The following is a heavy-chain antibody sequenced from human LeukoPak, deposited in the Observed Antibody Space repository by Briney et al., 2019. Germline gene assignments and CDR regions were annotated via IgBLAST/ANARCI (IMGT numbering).Heavy chain of an antibody. CDR3: ARAPPKYIVPAASVRPGGN. D-gene: IGHD2-2*01. CDR1: GLTVSSNY. CDR2: IYSGGTT. Sequence: GGSLRLSCAASGLTVSSNYMSWVRQAPGKGLEWVSVIYSGGTTYYADSVKGRFTISRDISKNTVDLQITSLRAEDTAIYYCARAPPKYIVPAASVRPGGNWGQGTLVSVSS. V-gene: IGHV3-53*01. J-gene: IGHJ4*02.